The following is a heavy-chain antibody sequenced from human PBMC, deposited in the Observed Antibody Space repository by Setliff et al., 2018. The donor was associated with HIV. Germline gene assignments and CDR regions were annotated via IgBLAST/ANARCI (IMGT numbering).Heavy chain of an antibody. CDR3: ARDRPPSTVDMLGAFDR. J-gene: IGHJ3*02. Sequence: SETLSLTCTVSRGSISLNYWSWIRQPPGKGLEWIGYIYYTGTTKYNPSLKSRVTMSVDTSKNQLSLKLSSLTAADTAVYYCARDRPPSTVDMLGAFDRWGQGTMVTVSS. D-gene: IGHD4-17*01. CDR2: IYYTGTT. CDR1: RGSISLNY. V-gene: IGHV4-59*01.